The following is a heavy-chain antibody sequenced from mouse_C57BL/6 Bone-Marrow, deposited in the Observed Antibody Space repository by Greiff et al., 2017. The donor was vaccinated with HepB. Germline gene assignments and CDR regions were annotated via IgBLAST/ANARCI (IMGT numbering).Heavy chain of an antibody. CDR1: GFTFSSYA. J-gene: IGHJ3*01. D-gene: IGHD2-4*01. V-gene: IGHV5-4*01. CDR3: ASEEIYYDYGAWFAY. Sequence: EVQLVESGGGLVKPGGSLKLSCAASGFTFSSYAMSWVRQTPEKRLEWVATISDGGSYTYYPDNVKGRFTISRDNAKNNLYLQMSHLKSEDTAMYYCASEEIYYDYGAWFAYWGQGTLVTVSA. CDR2: ISDGGSYT.